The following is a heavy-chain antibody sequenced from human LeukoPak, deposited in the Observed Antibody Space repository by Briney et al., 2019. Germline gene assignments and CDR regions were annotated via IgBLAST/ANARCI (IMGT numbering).Heavy chain of an antibody. D-gene: IGHD1-7*01. Sequence: ASVKVSCKASGYTFTGYYMHWVRQAPGQGLEWMGWINPNSGGTNYAQKFQGRVTMTRVTSISTAYMELSRLRSDDTAVYYCARARGNYDLYYYYMDVWGKGTTVTVSS. CDR1: GYTFTGYY. CDR2: INPNSGGT. CDR3: ARARGNYDLYYYYMDV. J-gene: IGHJ6*03. V-gene: IGHV1-2*02.